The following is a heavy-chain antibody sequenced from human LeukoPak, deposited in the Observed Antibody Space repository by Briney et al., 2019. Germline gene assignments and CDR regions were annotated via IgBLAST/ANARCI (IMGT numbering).Heavy chain of an antibody. D-gene: IGHD3-10*01. CDR3: ARERLADWDPNSMVRGKVHYYSHMNV. Sequence: GGSLRLSCAASGVTFSRYWMNWVRQAPGKGLGGVANIKQDGSEKDYVDSVKARFTISRDNAKNSLYLTMTSLRAEGTAVYYCARERLADWDPNSMVRGKVHYYSHMNVWGKGTTVTLSS. CDR1: GVTFSRYW. J-gene: IGHJ6*03. CDR2: IKQDGSEK. V-gene: IGHV3-7*01.